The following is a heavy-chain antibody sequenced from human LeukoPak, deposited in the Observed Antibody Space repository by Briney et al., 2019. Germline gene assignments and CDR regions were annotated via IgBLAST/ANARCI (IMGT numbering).Heavy chain of an antibody. D-gene: IGHD3-22*01. CDR1: GYTFTSYG. J-gene: IGHJ3*02. Sequence: ASVKVSCKASGYTFTSYGISWVRQAPGQGLEWMGWISAHNGNTNYAQKLQGRVTMTTDTSAITAYMELRSLRSDDTAVYYCARDQSFQDYYYDSSGYYSMGAFDIWGQGTMVTVSS. V-gene: IGHV1-18*01. CDR3: ARDQSFQDYYYDSSGYYSMGAFDI. CDR2: ISAHNGNT.